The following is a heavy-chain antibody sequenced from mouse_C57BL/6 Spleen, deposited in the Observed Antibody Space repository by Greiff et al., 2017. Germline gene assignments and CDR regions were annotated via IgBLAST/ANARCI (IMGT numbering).Heavy chain of an antibody. CDR1: GYSITSGYY. V-gene: IGHV3-6*01. CDR2: ISYDGSN. CDR3: ARVGSSLWYFDV. J-gene: IGHJ1*03. D-gene: IGHD1-1*01. Sequence: EVQLQESGPGLVKPSQSLSLTCSVTGYSITSGYYWNWIRQFPGNKLEWMGYISYDGSNNYNPSLKNRISITRDTSKNQFFLKLNSVTTEDTATYYCARVGSSLWYFDVWGTGTTVTVSS.